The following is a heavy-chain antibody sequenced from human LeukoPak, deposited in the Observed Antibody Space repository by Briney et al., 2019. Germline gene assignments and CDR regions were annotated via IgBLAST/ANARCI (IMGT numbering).Heavy chain of an antibody. CDR3: ASLDSIFDY. J-gene: IGHJ4*02. CDR2: ISYDGSNK. CDR1: GFTFSSYA. V-gene: IGHV3-30*04. Sequence: GRSLRLSCAASGFTFSSYAMHWVRQAPGKGLEWVAVISYDGSNKYYADSVKGRFTISRDNSKNTLYLQMNSLRAEDTAVYYCASLDSIFDYWGQGTLVTVSS.